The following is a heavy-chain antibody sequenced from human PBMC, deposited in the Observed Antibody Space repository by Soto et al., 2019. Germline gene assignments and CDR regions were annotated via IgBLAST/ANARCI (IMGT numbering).Heavy chain of an antibody. V-gene: IGHV1-18*01. D-gene: IGHD5-12*01. Sequence: ASVKVSCKASGYTFTSYGISWVRQAPGQGLEWMGRISAYNGNTNYAQKLQGRVTMTTDTSTSTAYMELRSLRSDDTAVYYCARDSSGYDWRPYYYYGMDVWGQGTTVTVSS. CDR3: ARDSSGYDWRPYYYYGMDV. CDR2: ISAYNGNT. CDR1: GYTFTSYG. J-gene: IGHJ6*02.